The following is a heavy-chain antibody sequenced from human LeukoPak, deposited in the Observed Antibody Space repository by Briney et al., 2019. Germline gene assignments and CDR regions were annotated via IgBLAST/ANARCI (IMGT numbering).Heavy chain of an antibody. CDR3: AKAGVVVVVAAISDY. CDR2: ISYDGSNK. Sequence: GGSLRLSCAASGFTFSSYAMHWVRQAPGKGLEWVAVISYDGSNKYYADSVKGRFTISRDNSKNTLYLQMNSLRAEDTAVYYCAKAGVVVVVAAISDYWGQGTLVTVSS. D-gene: IGHD2-15*01. J-gene: IGHJ4*02. CDR1: GFTFSSYA. V-gene: IGHV3-30-3*01.